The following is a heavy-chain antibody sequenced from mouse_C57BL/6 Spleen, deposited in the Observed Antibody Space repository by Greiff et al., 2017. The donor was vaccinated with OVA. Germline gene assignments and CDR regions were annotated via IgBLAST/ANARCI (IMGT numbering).Heavy chain of an antibody. Sequence: QVQLQQPGAELVKPGASVKMSCKASGYTFTSYWITWVKQRPGQGLEWIGDIYPGSGSTNYNEKFKSKATLTVDTSSSTAYMQLSSLTSEDSAVYYWAREGADLQRSFDVWGTGTTVTVSS. D-gene: IGHD2-1*01. CDR2: IYPGSGST. J-gene: IGHJ1*03. CDR1: GYTFTSYW. V-gene: IGHV1-55*01. CDR3: AREGADLQRSFDV.